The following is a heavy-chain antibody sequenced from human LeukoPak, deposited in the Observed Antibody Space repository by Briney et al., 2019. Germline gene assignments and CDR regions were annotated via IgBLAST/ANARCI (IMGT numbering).Heavy chain of an antibody. CDR3: ARETFGLGIQH. J-gene: IGHJ1*01. CDR1: GGTFSSYA. V-gene: IGHV1-69*06. CDR2: IIPIFGTA. D-gene: IGHD3-16*01. Sequence: SVKVSCKASGGTFSSYAISWVRQAPGQGLEWMGGIIPIFGTANYAQKFQGRVTVTADKSTSTAYMELRSLRSEDTAVYYCARETFGLGIQHWGQGTLVTVSS.